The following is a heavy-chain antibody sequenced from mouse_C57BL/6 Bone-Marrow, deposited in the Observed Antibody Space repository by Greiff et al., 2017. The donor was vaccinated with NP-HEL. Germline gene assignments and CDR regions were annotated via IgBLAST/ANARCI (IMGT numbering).Heavy chain of an antibody. Sequence: DVKLVESGGGLVKPGGSLKLSCAASGFTFSSYTMSWVRQTPEKRLEWVATISGGGGNTYYPDSVKGRFTISRDNAKNTLYLQMSSLRSEDTALYYCARHSYDGYFDYWGQGTTLTVSS. J-gene: IGHJ2*01. CDR1: GFTFSSYT. CDR3: ARHSYDGYFDY. D-gene: IGHD2-3*01. CDR2: ISGGGGNT. V-gene: IGHV5-9*01.